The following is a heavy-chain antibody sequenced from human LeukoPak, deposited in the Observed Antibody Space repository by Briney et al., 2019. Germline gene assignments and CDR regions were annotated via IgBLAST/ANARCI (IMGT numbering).Heavy chain of an antibody. V-gene: IGHV3-33*08. CDR1: GFTFSSYG. Sequence: PGGSLRLSCAASGFTFSSYGMHWVRQAPGKGLEWVAVIWYDGSNKYYADSVKGRFTISRDNSKNTLYLQMNSLRAEDTAVYYCARDPYYYDSSGCPFDYWGQGTLVTVSS. CDR3: ARDPYYYDSSGCPFDY. CDR2: IWYDGSNK. J-gene: IGHJ4*02. D-gene: IGHD3-22*01.